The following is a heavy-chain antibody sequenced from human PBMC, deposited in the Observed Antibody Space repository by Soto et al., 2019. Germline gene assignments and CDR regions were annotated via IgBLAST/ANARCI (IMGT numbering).Heavy chain of an antibody. V-gene: IGHV3-23*01. CDR2: ISGSGGST. J-gene: IGHJ4*02. Sequence: GGSLRLSCAASGFTFSSYAMSWVRQAPGKGLEWVSAISGSGGSTYYADSVKGRFTISRDNSKNTLYLQMNSLRAEDTAVYYCAKDQSPLAAAGTFGFDYWGQGTLVTVSS. CDR3: AKDQSPLAAAGTFGFDY. D-gene: IGHD6-13*01. CDR1: GFTFSSYA.